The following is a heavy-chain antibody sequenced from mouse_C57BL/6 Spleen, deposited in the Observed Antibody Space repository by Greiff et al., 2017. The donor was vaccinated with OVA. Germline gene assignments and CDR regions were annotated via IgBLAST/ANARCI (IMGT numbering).Heavy chain of an antibody. J-gene: IGHJ4*01. CDR2: INYDGSST. CDR3: ARDLGDYDAMDY. CDR1: GFTFSDYY. Sequence: EVQLVESEGGLVQPGSSMKLSCTASGFTFSDYYMAWVRQVPEKGLEWVANINYDGSSTYYLDSLKSRFIISRDNAKNILYLQMSSLKSEDTATYYCARDLGDYDAMDYWGQGTSVTVSS. D-gene: IGHD2-14*01. V-gene: IGHV5-16*01.